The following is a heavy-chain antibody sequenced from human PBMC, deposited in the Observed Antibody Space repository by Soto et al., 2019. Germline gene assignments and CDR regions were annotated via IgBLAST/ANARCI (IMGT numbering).Heavy chain of an antibody. CDR2: IKQDGSEK. CDR1: GFTFSSYW. CDR3: ARESIAAAGGWDY. V-gene: IGHV3-7*05. Sequence: GGSLRLSCAASGFTFSSYWMSWVRQAPGKGLEWVANIKQDGSEKYYVDSVKGRFTISRDNAKNSLYLQMNSLRAEDTAVYYCARESIAAAGGWDYWGQGTLVTVSS. D-gene: IGHD6-13*01. J-gene: IGHJ4*02.